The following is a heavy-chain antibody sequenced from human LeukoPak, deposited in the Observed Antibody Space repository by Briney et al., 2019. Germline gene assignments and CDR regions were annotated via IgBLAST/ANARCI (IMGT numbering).Heavy chain of an antibody. CDR3: IKDGGYGSGSYYDY. D-gene: IGHD3-10*01. CDR2: ISWSSGTI. V-gene: IGHV3-9*01. J-gene: IGHJ4*02. Sequence: GGSLRLSCAASGFTFDDYTMHWVRRAPGKGLEWVSGISWSSGTIGYADSVKGRFTISRDNAKNSLYLQMNSLSTEDTALYYCIKDGGYGSGSYYDYWGQGTLVTVSS. CDR1: GFTFDDYT.